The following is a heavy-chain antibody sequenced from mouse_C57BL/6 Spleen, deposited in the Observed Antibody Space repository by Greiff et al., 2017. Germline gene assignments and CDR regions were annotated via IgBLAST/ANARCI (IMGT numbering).Heavy chain of an antibody. D-gene: IGHD2-2*01. CDR2: IDPSDSET. CDR3: ARSGYGYPFDD. Sequence: QVQLQQPGAELVRPGSSVKLSCKASGYTFTSYWMHWVKQRPIQGLEWIGNIDPSDSETHYNQKFKDKATLTVDKSSSTAYMQLSSLTSEDSAVYYCARSGYGYPFDDWGQGTTLTVSS. CDR1: GYTFTSYW. V-gene: IGHV1-52*01. J-gene: IGHJ2*01.